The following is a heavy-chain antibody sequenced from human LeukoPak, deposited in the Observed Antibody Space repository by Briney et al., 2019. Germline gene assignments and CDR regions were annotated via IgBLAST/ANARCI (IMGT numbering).Heavy chain of an antibody. CDR2: IKQDGNEK. CDR3: ARDTLGEGEDANYAVYYFDY. J-gene: IGHJ4*02. D-gene: IGHD4/OR15-4a*01. Sequence: VGSLRLSCAASGFRFNTYWMSWVRQAPGKGLEWVANIKQDGNEKYYADSVKGRFTISRDNGKNSLDLQMNSLRADDTAVYYCARDTLGEGEDANYAVYYFDYWGQGTVVTVSS. V-gene: IGHV3-7*01. CDR1: GFRFNTYW.